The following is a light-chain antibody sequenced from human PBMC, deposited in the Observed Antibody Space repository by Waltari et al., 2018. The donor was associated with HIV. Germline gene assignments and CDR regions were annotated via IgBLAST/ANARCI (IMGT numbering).Light chain of an antibody. J-gene: IGKJ1*01. Sequence: DIQMTPSPSSLSASVGNTVTITCRAIQGISNYLAWYQQKPGKVPTLLIYAASTLQSGVPSRFSGSGSGTDFTLTISSLQPEDVATYYCQKYNSAPRGTFGQGTKVEIK. CDR3: QKYNSAPRGT. V-gene: IGKV1-27*01. CDR2: AAS. CDR1: QGISNY.